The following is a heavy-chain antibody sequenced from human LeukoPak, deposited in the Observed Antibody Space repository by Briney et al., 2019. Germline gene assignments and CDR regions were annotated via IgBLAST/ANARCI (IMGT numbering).Heavy chain of an antibody. J-gene: IGHJ4*02. CDR1: GFTFSNYW. V-gene: IGHV3-7*01. CDR2: IKEDGSEK. D-gene: IGHD6-13*01. Sequence: GGSLSLSCAASGFTFSNYWMSWVRQAPGKGLEWVANIKEDGSEKYYVDSVRGRFTISRDNARNSLYLQMNSLRAEDTAVYYCASGRQLGYWGQGTLVTASS. CDR3: ASGRQLGY.